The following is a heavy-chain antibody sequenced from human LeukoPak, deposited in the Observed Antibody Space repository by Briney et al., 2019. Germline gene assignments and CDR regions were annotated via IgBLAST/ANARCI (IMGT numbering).Heavy chain of an antibody. CDR3: ARLGSSGWYWAY. J-gene: IGHJ4*02. CDR2: TYYRSKWYN. V-gene: IGHV6-1*01. Sequence: SQTLSLTCAISGDSVSSNVTAWNWIRQSPSRGLEWLGRTYYRSKWYNDYAVSVKSRITINPDTSKNQFSLKLNSVTAADTAVYYCARLGSSGWYWAYWGQGTLVTVSS. CDR1: GDSVSSNVTA. D-gene: IGHD6-19*01.